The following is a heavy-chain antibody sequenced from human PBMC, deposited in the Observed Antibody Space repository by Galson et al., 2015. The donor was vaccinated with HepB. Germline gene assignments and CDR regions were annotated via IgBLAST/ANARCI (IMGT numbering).Heavy chain of an antibody. CDR2: IGDTGTLT. V-gene: IGHV3-23*01. J-gene: IGHJ3*01. D-gene: IGHD2-2*02. Sequence: SLRLSCAASGFTFSTYAMSWVRQAPGKGLEWVSGIGDTGTLTYYADSVKGRFTISRDNSKNTLYLQMNSLRVEDTAVYYCAKVGRSCTSNSCYILLGAFDVWGQGTMGTVSS. CDR3: AKVGRSCTSNSCYILLGAFDV. CDR1: GFTFSTYA.